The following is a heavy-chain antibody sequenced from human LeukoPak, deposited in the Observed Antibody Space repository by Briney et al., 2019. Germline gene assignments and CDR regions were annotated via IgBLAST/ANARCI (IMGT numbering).Heavy chain of an antibody. CDR2: IIPIFGTA. Sequence: SVKVSCKASGGTFSSYAISWVRQAPGQGLEWMGGIIPIFGTANYAQKFQGRVTIAADESTSTAYMELSSLRSEDTAAYYCARVERHSSSSWGYYYYGMDVWGQGTTVTVSS. D-gene: IGHD6-6*01. CDR1: GGTFSSYA. V-gene: IGHV1-69*13. CDR3: ARVERHSSSSWGYYYYGMDV. J-gene: IGHJ6*02.